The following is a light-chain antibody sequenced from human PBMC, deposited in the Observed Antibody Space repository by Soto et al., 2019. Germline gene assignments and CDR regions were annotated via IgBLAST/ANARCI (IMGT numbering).Light chain of an antibody. CDR3: QQRASWPYT. J-gene: IGKJ2*01. CDR1: HDVSVS. CDR2: DAS. Sequence: EIVLTQSPDTLSLSPGEGATLSCRASHDVSVSLVWYRQRPGQSPRLLIHDASNRATGISARFSGSGSGTDFTLTIGSLEPEESELYYCQQRASWPYTSGQGTKVDI. V-gene: IGKV3-11*01.